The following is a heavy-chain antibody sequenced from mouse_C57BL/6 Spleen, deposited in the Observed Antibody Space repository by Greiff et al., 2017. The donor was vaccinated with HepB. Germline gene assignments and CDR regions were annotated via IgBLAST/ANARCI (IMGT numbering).Heavy chain of an antibody. CDR3: ARALYDYLDY. CDR2: INYDGSST. Sequence: EVMLVESEGGLVQPGSSMKLSCTASGFTFSDYYMAWVRQVPEKGLEWVANINYDGSSTYYLDSLKSRFIISRDNAKNMLYLQMSSLKSEDTATYCCARALYDYLDYWGQGTTLTVSS. CDR1: GFTFSDYY. V-gene: IGHV5-16*01. J-gene: IGHJ2*01. D-gene: IGHD2-3*01.